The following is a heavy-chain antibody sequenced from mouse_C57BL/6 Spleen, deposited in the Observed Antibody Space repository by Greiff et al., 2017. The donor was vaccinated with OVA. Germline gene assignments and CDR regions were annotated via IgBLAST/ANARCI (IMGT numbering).Heavy chain of an antibody. V-gene: IGHV2-6-1*01. CDR2: IWSDGST. J-gene: IGHJ1*03. Sequence: VKLVESGPGLVAPSQSLSITCTVSGFSLTSYGVHWVRQPPGKGLEWLVVIWSDGSTTYNSALKSRLSISKDNSKSQVFLKMNSLQTDDTAMYYCARHKDYYGSSYGYFDVWGTGTTVTVSS. CDR1: GFSLTSYG. D-gene: IGHD1-1*01. CDR3: ARHKDYYGSSYGYFDV.